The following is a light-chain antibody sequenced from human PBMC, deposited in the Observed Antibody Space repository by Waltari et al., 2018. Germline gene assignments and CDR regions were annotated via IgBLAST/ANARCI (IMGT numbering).Light chain of an antibody. CDR1: QSNVVGNA. Sequence: QSVLTQPPSASGTPGQRVTITCSGSQSNVVGNAYNWYHQVPGTAPKLVIYRNDQRPSGVPDRFTASKSGTSASLAISGLQSEDEGDYYCATWDDSPTGRWVFGGGTRVTVL. CDR2: RND. J-gene: IGLJ3*02. V-gene: IGLV1-44*01. CDR3: ATWDDSPTGRWV.